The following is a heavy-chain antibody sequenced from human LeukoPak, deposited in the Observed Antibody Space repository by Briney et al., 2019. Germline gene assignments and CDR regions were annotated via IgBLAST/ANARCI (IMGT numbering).Heavy chain of an antibody. D-gene: IGHD1-26*01. CDR2: IYHSGST. CDR1: GGSISSGGYY. J-gene: IGHJ6*03. CDR3: ARGEVGGENDYYYYMDV. Sequence: PSQTLSLTCTVSGGSISSGGYYWSWIRQPPGKGLEWIGYIYHSGSTYYNPPLKSRVTISVDRSKNQFSLKLSSVTAADTAVYYCARGEVGGENDYYYYMDVWGKGTTVTVSS. V-gene: IGHV4-30-2*01.